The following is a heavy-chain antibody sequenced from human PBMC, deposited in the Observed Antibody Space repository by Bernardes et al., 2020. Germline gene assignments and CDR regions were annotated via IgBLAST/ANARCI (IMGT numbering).Heavy chain of an antibody. Sequence: GGSLRLSCAASGFTFDDYAMHWVRQAPGKGLEWVSGISWNSGSIGFADSVEGRFTISRDNAKNSLYLQMNSLRVEDTALYYCVKDRNYDSSGYFDYWGQGTLVTVSS. CDR3: VKDRNYDSSGYFDY. J-gene: IGHJ4*02. V-gene: IGHV3-9*01. CDR1: GFTFDDYA. CDR2: ISWNSGSI. D-gene: IGHD3-22*01.